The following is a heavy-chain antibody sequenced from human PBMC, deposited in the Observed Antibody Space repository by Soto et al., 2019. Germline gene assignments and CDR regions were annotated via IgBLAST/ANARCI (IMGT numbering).Heavy chain of an antibody. CDR3: AKDIPALYYDFWSGYGGRTYFDY. CDR2: ISYDGSNK. J-gene: IGHJ4*02. D-gene: IGHD3-3*01. CDR1: GFTFSSYG. V-gene: IGHV3-30*18. Sequence: GGSLRLSCAASGFTFSSYGMHWVRQAPGKGLEWVAVISYDGSNKYYAESVKGRFTISRDNSKNTLYLQMNSLRAEDTAVYYCAKDIPALYYDFWSGYGGRTYFDYWGQGT.